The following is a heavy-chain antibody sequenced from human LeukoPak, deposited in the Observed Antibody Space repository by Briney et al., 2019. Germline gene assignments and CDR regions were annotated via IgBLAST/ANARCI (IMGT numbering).Heavy chain of an antibody. Sequence: ASLKVSCKPSVYTFTSYYMHWVRPTPAQGRAWMGIFNPSAGSTSYAQKFQRTVTMTRDTSTSTVYMELSSLRPEDTAVYYCARDQTHGHGLDYWGQGTQVTVSS. D-gene: IGHD2-8*01. V-gene: IGHV1-46*01. CDR3: ARDQTHGHGLDY. CDR2: FNPSAGST. J-gene: IGHJ4*02. CDR1: VYTFTSYY.